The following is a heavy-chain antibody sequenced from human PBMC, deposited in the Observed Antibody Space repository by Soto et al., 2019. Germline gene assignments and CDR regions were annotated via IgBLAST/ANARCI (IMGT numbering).Heavy chain of an antibody. CDR2: ISYDGSNK. CDR3: AKVGSSSGSDY. Sequence: PGGSLRLSCAASGFTFSSYGMHWVRQAPGKGLEWVAVISYDGSNKYYADSAKGRFTISRDNSKNTLYLQMNSLRAEDTAVYYCAKVGSSSGSDYWGQGTLVTVSS. J-gene: IGHJ4*02. CDR1: GFTFSSYG. D-gene: IGHD6-6*01. V-gene: IGHV3-30*18.